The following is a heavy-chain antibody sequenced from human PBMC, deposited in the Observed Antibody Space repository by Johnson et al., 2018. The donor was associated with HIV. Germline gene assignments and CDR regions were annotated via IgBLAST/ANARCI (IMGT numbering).Heavy chain of an antibody. CDR1: GFTFSSYA. Sequence: QVQLVESGGGVVQPGRSLRLSCAASGFTFSSYAMHWVRQAPGKGLEWVSVFYSGGSTYYADSVKGRFTISRDNSKNTLYLQMNSLRAGDTAVYYCAKDRSGSWYGADAFDIWGQGTMVTVSS. V-gene: IGHV3-NL1*01. J-gene: IGHJ3*02. CDR3: AKDRSGSWYGADAFDI. D-gene: IGHD6-13*01. CDR2: FYSGGST.